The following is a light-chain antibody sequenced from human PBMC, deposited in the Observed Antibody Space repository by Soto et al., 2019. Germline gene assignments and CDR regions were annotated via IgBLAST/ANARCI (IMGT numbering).Light chain of an antibody. J-gene: IGKJ4*01. CDR1: QSVNSN. CDR3: QQYNDWPLT. CDR2: GAS. Sequence: EKVMTQSPAALSVSPGERATLSCRASQSVNSNLAWYQRKPGQAPRLLLYGASTRATGIPARFSGSASGTEFTLTISRLQSEDSAVYYCQQYNDWPLTFGGATKVEIK. V-gene: IGKV3-15*01.